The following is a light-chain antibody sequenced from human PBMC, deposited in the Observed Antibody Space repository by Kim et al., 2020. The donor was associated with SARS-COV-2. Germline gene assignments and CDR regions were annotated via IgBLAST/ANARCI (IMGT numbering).Light chain of an antibody. CDR1: KSINNY. CDR3: QQTSRAPRT. Sequence: ASVGDKVIITCRASKSINNYLAWYQQKPGKVPKLLIYPASALQSGVPSRFGGSGSGTDFTLNINSLQPEDVATYYCQQTSRAPRTFGQGTKVDIK. V-gene: IGKV1-27*01. CDR2: PAS. J-gene: IGKJ1*01.